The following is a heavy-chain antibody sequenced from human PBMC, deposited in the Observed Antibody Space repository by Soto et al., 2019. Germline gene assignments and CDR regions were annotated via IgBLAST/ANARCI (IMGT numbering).Heavy chain of an antibody. Sequence: SETLSLTCAVYGGSFSGYYWSWIRQPPGKGLEWIGEINHSGSTSYNPSLSSRVTTSVDTCKNQFSLRLSSVTAADTAIYYCARRYCSDSYCSYFDYWGRGTLVTVSS. CDR2: INHSGST. D-gene: IGHD2-15*01. CDR3: ARRYCSDSYCSYFDY. CDR1: GGSFSGYY. V-gene: IGHV4-34*01. J-gene: IGHJ4*02.